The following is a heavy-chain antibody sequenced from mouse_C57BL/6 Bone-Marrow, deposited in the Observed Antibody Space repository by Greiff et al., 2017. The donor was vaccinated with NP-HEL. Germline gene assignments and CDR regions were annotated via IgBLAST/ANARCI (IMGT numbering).Heavy chain of an antibody. D-gene: IGHD2-4*01. J-gene: IGHJ2*01. CDR1: GYTFTSYW. Sequence: QVQLQQSGAELVRPGSSVKLSCKASGYTFTSYWMDWVKQRPGQGLEWIGNIYPSDSETHYNQKFKDKATLTVDKSSSTAYMQLSSLTSEDSAVYYCARGDYEGGYWGQGTTLTVSS. CDR3: ARGDYEGGY. V-gene: IGHV1-61*01. CDR2: IYPSDSET.